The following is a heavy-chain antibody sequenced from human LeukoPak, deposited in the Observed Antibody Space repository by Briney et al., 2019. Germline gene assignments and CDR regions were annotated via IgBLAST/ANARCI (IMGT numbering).Heavy chain of an antibody. CDR3: ARDPNGDYIGAFDM. V-gene: IGHV3-23*01. CDR1: GFTFSAYA. D-gene: IGHD4-17*01. Sequence: GGSLRLSCTASGFTFSAYAMMWVRQAPGKGPEWVSAIRGGGSSAFYADSVKGRFTISRDNSKYTLFLQTNSLRAEDTAVYYCARDPNGDYIGAFDMWGPGTMVTVSS. J-gene: IGHJ3*02. CDR2: IRGGGSSA.